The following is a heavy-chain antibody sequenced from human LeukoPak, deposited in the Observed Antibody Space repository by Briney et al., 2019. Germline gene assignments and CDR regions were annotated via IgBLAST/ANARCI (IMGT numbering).Heavy chain of an antibody. V-gene: IGHV4-34*01. CDR2: INHSGST. Sequence: SETLSLTCAVYGVSFSGYYWSWIRQPPGKGLEWLGEINHSGSTNYNPSLKSRVTISVDTSKNHFPLKLSSVTAADTAVYYCARMNGDYGFRNYFYYGLDVWGQGTTVTVSS. J-gene: IGHJ6*02. CDR1: GVSFSGYY. D-gene: IGHD4-17*01. CDR3: ARMNGDYGFRNYFYYGLDV.